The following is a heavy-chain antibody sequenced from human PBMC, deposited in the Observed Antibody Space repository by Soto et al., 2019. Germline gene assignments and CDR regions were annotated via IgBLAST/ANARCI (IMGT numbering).Heavy chain of an antibody. CDR3: ALESDAPTPNFDY. CDR2: ISSTTNYI. CDR1: WFPYLRDR. V-gene: IGHV3-21*06. Sequence: RGPVRLSSSAAWFPYLRDRKNWVREAPGKGLEWVSSISSTTNYIYYGDSMKGRFTISRDNAKNSLYLEMNSLRAEDTAVYYCALESDAPTPNFDYWGQGTLATVSS. J-gene: IGHJ4*02. D-gene: IGHD3-3*01.